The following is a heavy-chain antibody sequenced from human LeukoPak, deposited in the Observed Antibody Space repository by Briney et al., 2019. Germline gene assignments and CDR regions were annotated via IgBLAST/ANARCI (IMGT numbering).Heavy chain of an antibody. CDR1: GFTFSSYW. V-gene: IGHV3-7*01. CDR2: IKQDGSEK. Sequence: GGSLRLSCAASGFTFSSYWMSWVHQAPGKGLEWVANIKQDGSEKYYVDSVKGRFTISRDNAKNSLYLQMNSLRAEDTAVYYCAREGGSYVGWFDPWGQGTLVTVSS. J-gene: IGHJ5*02. CDR3: AREGGSYVGWFDP. D-gene: IGHD1-26*01.